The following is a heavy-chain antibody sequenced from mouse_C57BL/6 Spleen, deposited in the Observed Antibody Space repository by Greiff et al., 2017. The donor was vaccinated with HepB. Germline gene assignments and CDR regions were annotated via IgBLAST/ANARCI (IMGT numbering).Heavy chain of an antibody. CDR2: IYPGDGDT. Sequence: QVQLKQSGAELVKPGASVKISCKASGYAFSSYWMNWVKQRPGKGLEWIGQIYPGDGDTNYNGKFKGKATLTADKSSSTAYMQLSSLTSEDSAVYFCAREDSNYGYAMDYWGQGTSVTVSS. J-gene: IGHJ4*01. CDR1: GYAFSSYW. CDR3: AREDSNYGYAMDY. V-gene: IGHV1-80*01. D-gene: IGHD2-5*01.